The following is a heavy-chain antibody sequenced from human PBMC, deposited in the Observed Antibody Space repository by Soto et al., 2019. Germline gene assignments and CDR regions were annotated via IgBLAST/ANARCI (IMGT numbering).Heavy chain of an antibody. V-gene: IGHV2-5*02. CDR2: IYWDDGK. CDR3: AHRPAYDISTVYYPFDY. D-gene: IGHD3-9*01. Sequence: SGPTLVNPTQTLTLTCTFSGFSLSTSGVGVAWIRQPPGKALEWLALIYWDDGKRYSPSLKTRLNITKDTSKNQVVLTLTNVDPVDTAKYYCAHRPAYDISTVYYPFDYWGQGSRVTVSS. J-gene: IGHJ4*02. CDR1: GFSLSTSGVG.